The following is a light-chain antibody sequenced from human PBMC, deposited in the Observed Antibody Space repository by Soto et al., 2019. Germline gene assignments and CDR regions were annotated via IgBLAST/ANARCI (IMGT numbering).Light chain of an antibody. Sequence: QSALTQPRSVSGSPGQSVTISCTGTSSDVGSFGPVSWFQQHPGQVPKLIIYEGNRRPSGVSSRFSGSKSGNTASLTISGLQAEDEADYYCCSYVGASTYVFGAGTKLTVL. CDR3: CSYVGASTYV. CDR2: EGN. CDR1: SSDVGSFGP. V-gene: IGLV2-23*01. J-gene: IGLJ1*01.